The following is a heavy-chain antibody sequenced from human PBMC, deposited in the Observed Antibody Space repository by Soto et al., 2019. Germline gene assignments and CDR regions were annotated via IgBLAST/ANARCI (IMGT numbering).Heavy chain of an antibody. V-gene: IGHV4-59*01. CDR1: SISTYY. J-gene: IGHJ5*02. Sequence: SETLSLTCTVDSISTYYWNWIRQSPGKGLEWIGYIYYMGRTNYNPSLRSRVTMSIDTSRNQFSLKLRSVTAADTAVYYCARDPDRWGQGTLVTVSS. CDR2: IYYMGRT. CDR3: ARDPDR.